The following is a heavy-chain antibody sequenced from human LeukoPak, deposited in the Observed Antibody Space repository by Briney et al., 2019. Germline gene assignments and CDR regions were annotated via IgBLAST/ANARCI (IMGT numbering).Heavy chain of an antibody. CDR2: INHSGST. D-gene: IGHD5-18*01. CDR3: ARALGYSYGFRVYYFDY. CDR1: GGSFSNDY. V-gene: IGHV4-34*01. J-gene: IGHJ4*02. Sequence: PSETLSLTCAVYGGSFSNDYWSWIRQPPGKGLEWIGEINHSGSTNYNPSLKGRVTISVDTSKNQFSLKLSSVTAADTAVYYCARALGYSYGFRVYYFDYWGQGTLVTVSS.